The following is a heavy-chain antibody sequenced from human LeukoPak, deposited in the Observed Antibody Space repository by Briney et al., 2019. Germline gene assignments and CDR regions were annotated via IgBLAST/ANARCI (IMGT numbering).Heavy chain of an antibody. CDR1: GGSFSGYY. D-gene: IGHD6-19*01. V-gene: IGHV4-34*01. Sequence: SETLSLTCAVYGGSFSGYYWSWIRQPPGKGLEWIGEINHSGSTNYNPSLKSRVTISVDTSKNQFSLKLSSVTAADTAEYYCATSYSSGWYAGYYYYMDVWGKGTTVTVSS. CDR3: ATSYSSGWYAGYYYYMDV. CDR2: INHSGST. J-gene: IGHJ6*03.